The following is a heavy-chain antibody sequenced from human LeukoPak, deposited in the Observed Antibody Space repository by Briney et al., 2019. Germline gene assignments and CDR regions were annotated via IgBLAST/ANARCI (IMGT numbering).Heavy chain of an antibody. CDR2: ISGSGGST. CDR1: GFTFSSYA. Sequence: GGSLRLSCAASGFTFSSYAMSWVRRAPGKGLEWVSAISGSGGSTYYADSVKGRFTISRDNSKNTLYLQMNSLRAEDRAVYYCAKLRGDYVWGSYLHWGQGTLVTVSS. CDR3: AKLRGDYVWGSYLH. D-gene: IGHD3-16*01. V-gene: IGHV3-23*01. J-gene: IGHJ4*02.